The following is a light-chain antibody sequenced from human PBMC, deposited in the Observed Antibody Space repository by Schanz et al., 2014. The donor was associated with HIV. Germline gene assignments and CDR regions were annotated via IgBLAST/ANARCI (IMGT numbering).Light chain of an antibody. V-gene: IGLV1-44*01. CDR1: SSNIGSNS. CDR3: QSYDSSLSGSV. J-gene: IGLJ2*01. CDR2: RNN. Sequence: QSVLTQPPSASGTPGQRVTISCSGSSSNIGSNSVHWYQHLPGTAPKLLIYRNNQWPSGVPDRFSGSKSGTSASLAITGLQAEDEADYYCQSYDSSLSGSVFGGGTKLTVL.